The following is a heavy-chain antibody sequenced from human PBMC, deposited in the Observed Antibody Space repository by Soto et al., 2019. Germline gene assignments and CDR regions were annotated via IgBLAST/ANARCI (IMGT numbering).Heavy chain of an antibody. CDR1: GGSFSGYY. J-gene: IGHJ5*02. Sequence: QVQLQQWGAGLLKPSETLSLTCAVYGGSFSGYYWSWIRQPPGKGLEWIGEINHSGSTNYNPSLKGRVTLSVDTSKNPFSLKLSSVPAADTAVYYCARERRHGSGTYGGWFDPWGQGTLVTVSS. D-gene: IGHD3-10*01. CDR3: ARERRHGSGTYGGWFDP. CDR2: INHSGST. V-gene: IGHV4-34*01.